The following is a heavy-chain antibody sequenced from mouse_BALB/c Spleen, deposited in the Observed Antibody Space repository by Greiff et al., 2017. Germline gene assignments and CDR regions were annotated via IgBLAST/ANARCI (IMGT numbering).Heavy chain of an antibody. J-gene: IGHJ2*01. CDR2: ISSGGST. CDR1: GFTFSSYA. D-gene: IGHD1-1*01. V-gene: IGHV5-6-5*01. CDR3: ARSYDYFDY. Sequence: EVQGVESGGGLVKPGGSLKLSCAASGFTFSSYAMSWVRQTPEKRLEWVASISSGGSTYYPDSVKGRFTISRDNARNILYLQMSSLRSEDTAMYYCARSYDYFDYWGQGTTLTVSS.